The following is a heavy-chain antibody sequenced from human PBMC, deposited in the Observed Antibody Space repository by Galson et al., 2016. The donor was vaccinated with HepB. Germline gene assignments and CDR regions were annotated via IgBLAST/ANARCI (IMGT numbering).Heavy chain of an antibody. J-gene: IGHJ4*02. CDR1: GGSFSGSY. D-gene: IGHD3-10*01. Sequence: SETLSLTCAVYGGSFSGSYWSWIRQSPGKGLEWIGEVYPGGSPNYSPSLKSRVTISVATSKSQFSLKLRSVTAADTAVYYCASMVRGVTIYYWGQGTLVTVSS. CDR3: ASMVRGVTIYY. CDR2: VYPGGSP. V-gene: IGHV4-34*01.